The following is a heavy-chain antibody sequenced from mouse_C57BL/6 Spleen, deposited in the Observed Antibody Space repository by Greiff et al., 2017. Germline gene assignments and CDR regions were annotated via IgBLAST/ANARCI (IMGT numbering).Heavy chain of an antibody. CDR1: GYTFTDYY. D-gene: IGHD1-1*01. V-gene: IGHV1-84*01. CDR2: IYPGNGNT. CDR3: ARGGGIPTVWNFDY. Sequence: LQESGPELVKPGASVKISCKASGYTFTDYYINWVKQRPGQGLEWIGWIYPGNGNTKYNETFKGKATLTVDTSYSTAYMQLISLTSAYAAVDFCARGGGIPTVWNFDYGGQGTTLTVSS. J-gene: IGHJ2*01.